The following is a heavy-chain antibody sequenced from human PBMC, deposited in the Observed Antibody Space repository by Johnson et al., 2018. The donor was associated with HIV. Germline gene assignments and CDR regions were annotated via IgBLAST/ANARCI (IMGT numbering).Heavy chain of an antibody. CDR1: RFTFADYA. CDR2: LRSKAYGGTT. CDR3: TTQAADAAAGAPLAFDI. Sequence: VQLVESGGGLVQPGRSLRLSCTASRFTFADYAMSWVRQAPGKGLEWVGFLRSKAYGGTTEYAAAGKGRFTIPRDDSTSISYLQTNSLKTEDTAVYYCTTQAADAAAGAPLAFDIWGQGTMVTVSS. D-gene: IGHD6-13*01. J-gene: IGHJ3*02. V-gene: IGHV3-49*04.